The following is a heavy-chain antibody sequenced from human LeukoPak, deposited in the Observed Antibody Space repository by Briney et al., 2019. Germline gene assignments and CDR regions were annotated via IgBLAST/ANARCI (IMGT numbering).Heavy chain of an antibody. J-gene: IGHJ5*02. CDR3: ARLDITIFEENEFDP. V-gene: IGHV4-39*01. D-gene: IGHD3-3*01. Sequence: SETLSLTCTVSGGSISSSSYYWGWIRKPPGKGLQWIGCFYYSGSTYYNPSLKSRVTISVDTSKNQFSLKLSSVTAADTAVYYCARLDITIFEENEFDPWGQGTLVTVSS. CDR2: FYYSGST. CDR1: GGSISSSSYY.